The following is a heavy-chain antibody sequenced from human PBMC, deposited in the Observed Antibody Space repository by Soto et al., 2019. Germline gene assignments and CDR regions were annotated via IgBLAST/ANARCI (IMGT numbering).Heavy chain of an antibody. V-gene: IGHV1-8*01. D-gene: IGHD5-12*01. Sequence: ASVKVSCKASGYTFTSYDINWVRQATGQGLEWMGWMNPNSGNTGYAQKFQGRVTMTRNTSISTAYMELSSLRSEDTAVYYCVLTYSGYDYVYYYYYMDVWGKATTLTVSS. CDR2: MNPNSGNT. CDR1: GYTFTSYD. J-gene: IGHJ6*03. CDR3: VLTYSGYDYVYYYYYMDV.